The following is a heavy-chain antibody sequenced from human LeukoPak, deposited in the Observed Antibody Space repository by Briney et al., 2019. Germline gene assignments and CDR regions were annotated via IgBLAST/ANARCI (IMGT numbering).Heavy chain of an antibody. CDR3: ARGARGYPDDNFDY. D-gene: IGHD5-12*01. J-gene: IGHJ4*02. CDR1: GGSITNYY. Sequence: SETLSLTCTVSGGSITNYYWSWIRQPPGKGLEWIGYISYSGSTDYSPSLKSRVTISVDTSKKQFSLNLNSVTAADTAIYYCARGARGYPDDNFDYWGQGTLVTVSS. V-gene: IGHV4-59*01. CDR2: ISYSGST.